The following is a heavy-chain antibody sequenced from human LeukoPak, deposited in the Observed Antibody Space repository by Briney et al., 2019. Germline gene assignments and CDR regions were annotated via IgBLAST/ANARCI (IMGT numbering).Heavy chain of an antibody. CDR2: IYSGGST. V-gene: IGHV3-53*01. Sequence: GGSLRLSCAASGFTISSNYMSWVRQAPGKGLEWVSVIYSGGSTYYADSVKGRFTVSRDNSKNTLFLQMNSLRAEDTAVYYCAKDGGLWVSAHWGDSWGRGTLVTVSS. J-gene: IGHJ4*02. CDR3: AKDGGLWVSAHWGDS. CDR1: GFTISSNY. D-gene: IGHD7-27*01.